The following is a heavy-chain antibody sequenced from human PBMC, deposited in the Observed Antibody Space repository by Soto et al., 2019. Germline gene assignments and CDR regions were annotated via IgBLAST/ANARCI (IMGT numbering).Heavy chain of an antibody. CDR1: GFTFSSYS. V-gene: IGHV3-48*02. D-gene: IGHD3-10*01. CDR3: AGREVRGVMYEGGYYYYMDV. J-gene: IGHJ6*03. Sequence: GGSLRLSCAASGFTFSSYSMNWVRQAPGKGLEWVSYISSSSSTIYYADSVKGRFTISRDNAKNSLYLQMNSLRDEDTAVYYCAGREVRGVMYEGGYYYYMDVWGKGTTVTVSS. CDR2: ISSSSSTI.